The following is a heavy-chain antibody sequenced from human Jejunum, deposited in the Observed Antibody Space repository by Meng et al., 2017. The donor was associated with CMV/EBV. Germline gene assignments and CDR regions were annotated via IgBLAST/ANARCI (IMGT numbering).Heavy chain of an antibody. J-gene: IGHJ5*02. CDR2: ISSGSNFI. D-gene: IGHD6-13*01. CDR3: ARGRVRGIASAGAMVS. V-gene: IGHV3-21*01. CDR1: FSTSS. Sequence: FSTSSMHWVRQAPGKGLEWVSSISSGSNFIYYADSMKGRFTISRDNAKNSLYLQMNSLRAEDTAVYYCARGRVRGIASAGAMVSWGQGTLVTVSS.